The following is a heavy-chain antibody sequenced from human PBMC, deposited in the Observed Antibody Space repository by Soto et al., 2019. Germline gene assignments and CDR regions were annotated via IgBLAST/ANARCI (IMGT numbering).Heavy chain of an antibody. CDR2: ISGSGGST. Sequence: GGSLRLSCAASGFTFSSYAMSWVRQAPGKGLEWVSAISGSGGSTYYADSVKGRFTISRDNSKNTLYLQMNSLRAEDTAVYYWATSRVREHDFWSGYGGPNDYWGQGTLVTVSS. CDR3: ATSRVREHDFWSGYGGPNDY. V-gene: IGHV3-23*01. J-gene: IGHJ4*02. CDR1: GFTFSSYA. D-gene: IGHD3-3*01.